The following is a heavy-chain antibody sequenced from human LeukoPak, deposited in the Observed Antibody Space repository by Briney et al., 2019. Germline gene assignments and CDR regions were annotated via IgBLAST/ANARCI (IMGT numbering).Heavy chain of an antibody. CDR2: ISSSSSYI. J-gene: IGHJ4*02. CDR3: ARWGHREAATIV. CDR1: GFTFSSYS. D-gene: IGHD5-12*01. Sequence: PGGSLRLSCAASGFTFSSYSMNWVRQAPGKGLEWVSSISSSSSYIYYADSVKGRFTISRDNAKNSLYLQMNSLRAEDTAVYYCARWGHREAATIVWGQGTLVTVSS. V-gene: IGHV3-21*01.